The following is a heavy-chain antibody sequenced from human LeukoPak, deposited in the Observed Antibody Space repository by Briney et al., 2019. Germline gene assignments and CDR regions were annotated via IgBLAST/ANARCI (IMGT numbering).Heavy chain of an antibody. CDR3: ARDNSGYDLWFDY. J-gene: IGHJ4*02. Sequence: ASVKVSCKASGYTFTGYYMHWVRQAPGQGLEWMGWINPNSGGTNYAQKFQGRVTMTRDTSISTAYMELSRLRSDDTAVYYCARDNSGYDLWFDYWGQGTLVTVSS. V-gene: IGHV1-2*02. CDR1: GYTFTGYY. CDR2: INPNSGGT. D-gene: IGHD5-12*01.